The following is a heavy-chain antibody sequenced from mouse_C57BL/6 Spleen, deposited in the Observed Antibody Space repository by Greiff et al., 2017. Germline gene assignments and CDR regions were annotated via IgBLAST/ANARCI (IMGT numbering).Heavy chain of an antibody. D-gene: IGHD3-3*01. CDR2: INPNNGGT. CDR3: ATLGQGY. Sequence: EVQLQQSGPELVKPGASVKISCKASGYTFTDYYMNWVKQSHGKSLEWIGDINPNNGGTSYNQKFKGKATLTVDKSSSTAYMELRSLTSEDSAVYYCATLGQGYWGQGTTLTVSS. CDR1: GYTFTDYY. V-gene: IGHV1-26*01. J-gene: IGHJ2*01.